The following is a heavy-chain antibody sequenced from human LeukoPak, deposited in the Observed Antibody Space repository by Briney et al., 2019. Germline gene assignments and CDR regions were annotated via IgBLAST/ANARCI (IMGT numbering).Heavy chain of an antibody. D-gene: IGHD3-10*01. J-gene: IGHJ6*03. CDR2: INPNSGGT. V-gene: IGHV1-2*02. Sequence: ASVKVSCKASGYTFTGYYMHWVRQAPGQGLEWMGWINPNSGGTNYAQKFQGRVTMTRDTSISTAYMELSRLRSDDTAVYYCARTPYYYGSGSHMDVWGKGTTVTVSS. CDR1: GYTFTGYY. CDR3: ARTPYYYGSGSHMDV.